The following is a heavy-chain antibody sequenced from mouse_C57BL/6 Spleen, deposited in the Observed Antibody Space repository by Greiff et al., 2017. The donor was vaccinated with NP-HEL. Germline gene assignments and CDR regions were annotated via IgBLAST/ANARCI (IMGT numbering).Heavy chain of an antibody. V-gene: IGHV1-55*01. CDR3: AREGVLLWYLAY. Sequence: QVQLQQPGAELVKPGASVKMSCKASGYTFTSYWITWVKQRPGQGLEWIGDIYPGSGSTNYNEKFKSKATLTVDTSSSTAYMQLSSLTSEDSAVYYCAREGVLLWYLAYWGQGTLVTVSA. CDR2: IYPGSGST. J-gene: IGHJ3*01. D-gene: IGHD2-1*01. CDR1: GYTFTSYW.